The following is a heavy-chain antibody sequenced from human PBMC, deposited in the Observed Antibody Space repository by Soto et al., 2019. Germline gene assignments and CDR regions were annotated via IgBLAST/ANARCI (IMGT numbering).Heavy chain of an antibody. CDR2: IYYSGST. CDR3: ARIMQNHDYGDYYFDY. Sequence: SETLSLTCTVSGGSISSYYWSWIRQPPGKGLEWIGYIYYSGSTNYNPSLKSRFTISVDTSKNQFSLKLSSVTAADTAVYYCARIMQNHDYGDYYFDYWGQGTLVTVSS. J-gene: IGHJ4*02. V-gene: IGHV4-59*01. CDR1: GGSISSYY. D-gene: IGHD4-17*01.